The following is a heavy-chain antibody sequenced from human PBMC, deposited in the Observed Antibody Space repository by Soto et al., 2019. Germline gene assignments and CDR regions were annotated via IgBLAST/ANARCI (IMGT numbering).Heavy chain of an antibody. CDR1: GYTFTSYG. CDR3: ARTQWLVSRLDY. J-gene: IGHJ4*02. Sequence: QVQLVQSGAEVKKPGASVKVSCKPPGYTFTSYGTTWLRKAPEQGLQWMGWISAYNGKTNYAQKLQGRVTMTTDTSTSTAYMELRSLRSDDTAVYYCARTQWLVSRLDYWGQGTLVTVSS. CDR2: ISAYNGKT. D-gene: IGHD6-19*01. V-gene: IGHV1-18*01.